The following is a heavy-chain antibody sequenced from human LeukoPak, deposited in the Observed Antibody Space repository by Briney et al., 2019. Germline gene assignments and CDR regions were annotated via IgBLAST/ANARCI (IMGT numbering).Heavy chain of an antibody. D-gene: IGHD2-15*01. V-gene: IGHV3-23*01. CDR3: AKDQGGVVAATPDY. CDR1: GFTFSRYA. Sequence: PGGSLRLSCAASGFTFSRYAMSGVRHAPGKGLECVSDISGSGDSTYYADSVKGRFTISRDNSKNTLYLQMNSLRAEDTAVYYCAKDQGGVVAATPDYWGQGTLVTVSS. J-gene: IGHJ4*02. CDR2: ISGSGDST.